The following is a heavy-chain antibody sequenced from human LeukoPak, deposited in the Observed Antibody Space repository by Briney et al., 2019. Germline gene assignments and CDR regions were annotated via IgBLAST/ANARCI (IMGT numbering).Heavy chain of an antibody. CDR3: TREVGTGFQVNYYYYMDV. J-gene: IGHJ6*03. CDR2: IHFSGSS. D-gene: IGHD2-2*01. Sequence: PSETLSLTCTVSGGSISSDYWSWFRQPPRKGLEWIGYIHFSGSSTYNPSLKSRGTISIDTSKNQFSLNLSSATAADTAVYYCTREVGTGFQVNYYYYMDVWGKGTTVTVSS. CDR1: GGSISSDY. V-gene: IGHV4-59*01.